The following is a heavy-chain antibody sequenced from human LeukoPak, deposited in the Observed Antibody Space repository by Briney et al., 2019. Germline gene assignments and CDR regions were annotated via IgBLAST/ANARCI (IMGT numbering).Heavy chain of an antibody. CDR1: GYTFTGYY. Sequence: GASVKVSCKASGYTFTGYYMHWVRQAPGQELEWMGRINPNSGGTNYAQKFQGRVTMTRDTSISTAYMELSRLRSDDTAVYYCARDLKVTTRYYYYGMDVWGQGTTVTVSS. CDR2: INPNSGGT. J-gene: IGHJ6*02. V-gene: IGHV1-2*06. D-gene: IGHD4-17*01. CDR3: ARDLKVTTRYYYYGMDV.